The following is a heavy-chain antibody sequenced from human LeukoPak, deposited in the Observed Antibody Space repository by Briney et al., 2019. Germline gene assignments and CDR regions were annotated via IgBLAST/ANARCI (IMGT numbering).Heavy chain of an antibody. Sequence: GGSLRLSCAASGFTFSNYWMHWVRQAPGKGLVWVSRINSDGSSTNYADSVKGRFTISRDTSKNTLYLPLNSLRAEDTAVYYWAKDHGYYSYSNWYFDLWGRGTLVTVSS. D-gene: IGHD4-17*01. J-gene: IGHJ2*01. CDR2: INSDGSST. V-gene: IGHV3-74*01. CDR1: GFTFSNYW. CDR3: AKDHGYYSYSNWYFDL.